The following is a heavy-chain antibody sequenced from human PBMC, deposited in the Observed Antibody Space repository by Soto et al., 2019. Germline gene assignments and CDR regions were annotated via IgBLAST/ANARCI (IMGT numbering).Heavy chain of an antibody. CDR3: ARDLSRQWLFSENGVFDY. D-gene: IGHD6-19*01. V-gene: IGHV1-18*01. J-gene: IGHJ4*02. CDR2: ISAYNGNT. CDR1: GYTFTSYG. Sequence: ASVKVSCKASGYTFTSYGISWVRQAPGQGLEWMGWISAYNGNTNYAQKLQGRVTMTTETSTSTAYMELRSLRSDDTAVYYCARDLSRQWLFSENGVFDYWGQGTLVTVSS.